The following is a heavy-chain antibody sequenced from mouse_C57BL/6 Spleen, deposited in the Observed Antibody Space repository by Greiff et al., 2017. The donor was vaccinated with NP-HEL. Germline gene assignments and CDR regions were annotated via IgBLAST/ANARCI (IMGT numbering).Heavy chain of an antibody. CDR1: GYTFTSYW. Sequence: QVQLQQSGAELVKPGASVKLSCKASGYTFTSYWMQWVKQRPGQGLEWIGEIDPSDSYTNYNQKFKGKATLTVDTSSSTAYMQLSSLTSEDSAVYYCARNYGSSARGYWGQGTTLTVSS. D-gene: IGHD1-1*01. J-gene: IGHJ2*01. V-gene: IGHV1-50*01. CDR3: ARNYGSSARGY. CDR2: IDPSDSYT.